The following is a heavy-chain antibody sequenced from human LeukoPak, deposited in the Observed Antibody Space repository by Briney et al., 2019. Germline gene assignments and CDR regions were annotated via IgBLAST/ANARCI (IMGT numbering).Heavy chain of an antibody. CDR2: IYPGDSDT. V-gene: IGHV5-51*01. Sequence: GESLKISCKGSGYSFTSYWIGWVRQMPGKGLEWMGIIYPGDSDTRYSPSFQGQVTISADKSISTAYLQWSSLKASDTAMYYCARLGQQLVLSYCYYYMDVWGKGTTVTVSS. CDR3: ARLGQQLVLSYCYYYMDV. CDR1: GYSFTSYW. D-gene: IGHD6-13*01. J-gene: IGHJ6*03.